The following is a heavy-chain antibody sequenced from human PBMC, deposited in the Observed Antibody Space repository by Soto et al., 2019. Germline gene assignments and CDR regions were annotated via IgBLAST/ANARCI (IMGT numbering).Heavy chain of an antibody. CDR2: IIPIFGTA. J-gene: IGHJ6*02. CDR1: GGTFSSYA. Sequence: QVQLVQSGAEVKKPGSSVKVSCKACGGTFSSYAISWVRQAPGQGLEWMGGIIPIFGTADYAQTFQGRVTITADESTSTAYMELSSLRSEDTAVYYCASHTGSSPEGRYYYGMDVWGQGTTVTVSS. D-gene: IGHD1-26*01. CDR3: ASHTGSSPEGRYYYGMDV. V-gene: IGHV1-69*12.